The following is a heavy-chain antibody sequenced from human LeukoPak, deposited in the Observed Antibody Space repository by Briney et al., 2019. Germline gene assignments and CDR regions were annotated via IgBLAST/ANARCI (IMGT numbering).Heavy chain of an antibody. CDR3: ARGRYCSSTSCYLYYGMDV. V-gene: IGHV4-34*01. D-gene: IGHD2-2*01. CDR1: GGSFSGYY. Sequence: SETLSLTCAVYGGSFSGYYWSWIRQPPGKGLEWIGEINHSGSTNYNPSLTSRVTISVDTSKNQFSLKLSSVTAADTAVYYCARGRYCSSTSCYLYYGMDVWGKGTTVTVSS. J-gene: IGHJ6*04. CDR2: INHSGST.